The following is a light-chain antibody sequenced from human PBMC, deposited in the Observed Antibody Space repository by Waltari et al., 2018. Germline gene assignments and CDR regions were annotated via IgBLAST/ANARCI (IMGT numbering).Light chain of an antibody. V-gene: IGKV3-11*01. CDR3: QQRHNWPLT. J-gene: IGKJ4*01. CDR1: QSVRVY. CDR2: DTS. Sequence: EIVLTQSPATLSLSPGERATLSCRASQSVRVYLAWYQQNPGQAPSLLIYDTSNRASGTPDRFSGSGSGTDFSLSISSLEPEDFAVYYCQQRHNWPLTFGGGTKVEIK.